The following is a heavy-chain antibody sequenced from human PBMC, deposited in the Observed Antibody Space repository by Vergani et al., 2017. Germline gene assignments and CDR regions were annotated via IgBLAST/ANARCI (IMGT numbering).Heavy chain of an antibody. J-gene: IGHJ4*02. D-gene: IGHD3-10*01. V-gene: IGHV3-21*01. CDR3: ARDLESGSYAVDY. Sequence: EVQLVESGGGLVKPGGSLRLSCAASGFTFSSYSMNWVRQAPGKGLEWVSSISSSSSYIYYADSVKGRFTISRDNAKNSLYLQMNSLRAEDTAVYYCARDLESGSYAVDYWGQGTLVTVSS. CDR1: GFTFSSYS. CDR2: ISSSSSYI.